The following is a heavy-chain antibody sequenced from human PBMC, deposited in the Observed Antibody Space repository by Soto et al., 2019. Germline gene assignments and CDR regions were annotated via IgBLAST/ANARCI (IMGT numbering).Heavy chain of an antibody. CDR1: GGSISSGGYY. CDR3: GRDGGAGTDRGGGVDY. J-gene: IGHJ4*02. V-gene: IGHV4-31*03. CDR2: IYYSGST. D-gene: IGHD3-10*01. Sequence: QVQLQESGPGLVKPSQTLSLTCTVSGGSISSGGYYWSWIRQHPGKGLEWIGYIYYSGSTYYNPSPRIRVTRAVDTSKNQFSLKLRSVTAADTAVYYCGRDGGAGTDRGGGVDYWGQGTLVTVSS.